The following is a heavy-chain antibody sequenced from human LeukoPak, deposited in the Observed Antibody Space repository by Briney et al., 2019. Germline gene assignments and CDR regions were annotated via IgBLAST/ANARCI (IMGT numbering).Heavy chain of an antibody. CDR3: ARPSSTSPKGYYYYGMDV. Sequence: PVKVSCKASGGTFSSYAISWVRQAPGQGLEWMGGIIPIFGTANYAQKFQGRVTITADESTSTAYMELSSLRSEDTAVYYCARPSSTSPKGYYYYGMDVWGQGTTVTVSS. V-gene: IGHV1-69*13. D-gene: IGHD2-2*01. CDR2: IIPIFGTA. J-gene: IGHJ6*02. CDR1: GGTFSSYA.